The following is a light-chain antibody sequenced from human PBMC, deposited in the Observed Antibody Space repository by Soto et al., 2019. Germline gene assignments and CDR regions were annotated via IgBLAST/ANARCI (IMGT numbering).Light chain of an antibody. Sequence: DIQVTQSPPSLSASVGDRVTVTCQASQDSNTFLNWFQQRPGEAPKLLLYATSNFEPGVPSRFRGRPCWTDFIFANTTPQPENVGKYYCQQSDNLPDFTFGPGTKVNI. CDR1: QDSNTF. V-gene: IGKV1-33*01. J-gene: IGKJ3*01. CDR3: QQSDNLPDFT. CDR2: ATS.